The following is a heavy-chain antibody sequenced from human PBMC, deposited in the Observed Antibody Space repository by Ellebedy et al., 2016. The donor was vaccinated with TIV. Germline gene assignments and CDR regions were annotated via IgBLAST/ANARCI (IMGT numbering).Heavy chain of an antibody. D-gene: IGHD1-7*01. V-gene: IGHV3-49*03. CDR3: TSSVRGTADPD. J-gene: IGHJ4*02. CDR1: GFPFVDFA. Sequence: GESLKISCATSGFPFVDFALSWLRQPPGKGLEWVGFIRARTFGGTVEYVPSVKDRFTTSRDDSKSIVYLEMNRLRTEDTGMYYCTSSVRGTADPDWGQGTLVTVSS. CDR2: IRARTFGGTV.